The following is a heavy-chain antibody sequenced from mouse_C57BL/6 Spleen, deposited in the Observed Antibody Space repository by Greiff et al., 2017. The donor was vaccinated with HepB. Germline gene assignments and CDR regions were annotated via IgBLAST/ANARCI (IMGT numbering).Heavy chain of an antibody. V-gene: IGHV1-20*01. CDR1: GYSFTGYF. Sequence: EVQGVESGPELVKPGDSVKISCKASGYSFTGYFMNWVMQSHGKSLEWIGRINPYNGDTFYNQKFKGKATLTVDKSSSTAHMELRSLTSEDSAVYYCARRDYDDYFDYWGQGTTLTVSS. D-gene: IGHD2-4*01. CDR2: INPYNGDT. CDR3: ARRDYDDYFDY. J-gene: IGHJ2*01.